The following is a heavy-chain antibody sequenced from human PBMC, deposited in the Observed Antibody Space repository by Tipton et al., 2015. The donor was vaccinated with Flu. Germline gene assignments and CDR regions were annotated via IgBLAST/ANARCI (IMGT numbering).Heavy chain of an antibody. CDR1: GFTFSSYA. CDR3: AKDPDLIVGARGSWFDP. J-gene: IGHJ5*02. CDR2: ISGSGGST. V-gene: IGHV3-23*01. Sequence: GSLRLSCAASGFTFSSYAMSWVRQAPGKGLEWVSAISGSGGSTYYADSVKGRFTISRDNSKNTLYLQMNSLRAEDTAVYYCAKDPDLIVGARGSWFDPWGQGTLVTVSS. D-gene: IGHD1-26*01.